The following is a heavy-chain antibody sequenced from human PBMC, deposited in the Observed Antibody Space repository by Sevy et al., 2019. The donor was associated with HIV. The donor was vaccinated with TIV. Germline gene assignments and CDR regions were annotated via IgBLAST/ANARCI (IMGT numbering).Heavy chain of an antibody. J-gene: IGHJ4*02. CDR1: GGSISSSSYY. CDR2: IYYSGST. Sequence: KQSQTLSLTCTVSGGSISSSSYYWGWIRQPPGKGLEWIGSIYYSGSTYYNPSLKSRVTISVDTSKNQFSLKLSSVTAADTAVYYCARRIAAAGPHFDYWGQGTLVTVSS. V-gene: IGHV4-39*01. D-gene: IGHD6-13*01. CDR3: ARRIAAAGPHFDY.